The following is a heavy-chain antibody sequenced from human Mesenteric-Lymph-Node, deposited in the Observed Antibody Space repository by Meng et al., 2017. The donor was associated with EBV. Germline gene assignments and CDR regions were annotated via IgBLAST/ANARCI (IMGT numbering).Heavy chain of an antibody. CDR1: GGTRNSFS. Sequence: QGNLVPCGTEVKSTRSSEKVACKASGGTRNSFSIGWLRQAPGQGLEWMGGIILFFGSPNYEHKFQGRLTIIADESTSTVYMELSSLRSEDTAVYYCARDHDSSGYSFYYWGQGTLVTVSS. CDR3: ARDHDSSGYSFYY. J-gene: IGHJ4*02. D-gene: IGHD3-22*01. V-gene: IGHV1-69*01. CDR2: IILFFGSP.